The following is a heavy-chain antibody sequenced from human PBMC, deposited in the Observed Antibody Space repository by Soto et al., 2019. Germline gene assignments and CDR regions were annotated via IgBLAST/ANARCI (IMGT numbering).Heavy chain of an antibody. CDR1: GFTFSSYA. Sequence: GSLRLSCAASGFTFSSYAMSWVRQAPGKGLEWVSAISGSGGSTYYADSVKGRFTISRDNSKNTLYLQMNSLRAEDTAVYYCAKGPIVVVTHNWFDPWGQGTLVTVSS. CDR3: AKGPIVVVTHNWFDP. D-gene: IGHD3-22*01. CDR2: ISGSGGST. J-gene: IGHJ5*02. V-gene: IGHV3-23*01.